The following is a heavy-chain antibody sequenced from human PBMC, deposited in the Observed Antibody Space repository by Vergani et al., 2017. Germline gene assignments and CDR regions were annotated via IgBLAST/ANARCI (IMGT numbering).Heavy chain of an antibody. V-gene: IGHV1-2*02. CDR3: AGTRRYYDFWSGYYWFDP. CDR1: GDTFTGYY. J-gene: IGHJ5*02. D-gene: IGHD3-3*01. Sequence: QVQLVQSGAEVKKPGASVKVSCKASGDTFTGYYMHWVRQAPGQGLEWMGWINPNSGGTNYAQKFQGRVTMTMDTSISTAYMELSRLRSDDTAVYYCAGTRRYYDFWSGYYWFDPWGQGTLVTVSS. CDR2: INPNSGGT.